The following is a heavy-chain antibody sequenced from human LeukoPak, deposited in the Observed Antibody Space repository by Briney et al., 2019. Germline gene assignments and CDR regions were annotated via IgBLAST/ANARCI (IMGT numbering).Heavy chain of an antibody. CDR3: TGDYYYDSSGYLPPAFDI. CDR2: IRSKAYGGTT. V-gene: IGHV3-49*04. J-gene: IGHJ3*02. CDR1: GFTFSSYS. D-gene: IGHD3-22*01. Sequence: GGSLRLSRAASGFTFSSYSMNWVRQAPGKGLEWVGFIRSKAYGGTTEYAASVKGRFTISRDDSKSIAYLQMNSLKTEDTAVYYCTGDYYYDSSGYLPPAFDIWGQGTMVTVSS.